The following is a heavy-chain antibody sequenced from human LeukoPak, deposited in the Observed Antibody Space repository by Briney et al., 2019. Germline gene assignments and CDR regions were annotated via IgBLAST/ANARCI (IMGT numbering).Heavy chain of an antibody. Sequence: GGSLSLSCAASGFTFSSYGMSWVRQAPGKGLEWVSGLSGSGGTTYYVDSVKGRFTISRDNSKNTLYLQMNSLRAEDTAVYYCAKDRVGAMLYFDYWGQGTLVTVSS. D-gene: IGHD1-26*01. J-gene: IGHJ4*02. CDR3: AKDRVGAMLYFDY. CDR2: LSGSGGTT. V-gene: IGHV3-23*01. CDR1: GFTFSSYG.